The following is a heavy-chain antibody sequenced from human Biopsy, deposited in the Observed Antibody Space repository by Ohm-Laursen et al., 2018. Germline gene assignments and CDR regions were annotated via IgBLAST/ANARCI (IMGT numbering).Heavy chain of an antibody. CDR2: TTPVFGVV. V-gene: IGHV1-69*13. CDR1: GGAFRSHT. D-gene: IGHD1-7*01. J-gene: IGHJ4*02. Sequence: SVKVSCKAPGGAFRSHTITWVRQAPGQGLEWVGNTTPVFGVVNYARKLQGRVTITADESMAIGHLEVSSLRVGDTAVYYCATGLDGLTGTTSLDDWGQGTLVIVSP. CDR3: ATGLDGLTGTTSLDD.